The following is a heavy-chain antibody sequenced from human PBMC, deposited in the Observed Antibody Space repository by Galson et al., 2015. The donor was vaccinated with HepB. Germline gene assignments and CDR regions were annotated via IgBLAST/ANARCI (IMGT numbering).Heavy chain of an antibody. Sequence: SVKVSCKASGYSFTTHYINWVRQAPGQGPEWMGRISPTDSDTKIPQKFQGRVTMTRDTSTSTVYMQLSGLRSDDTAVYYWGREAPGTLYFDYWGQGSLATVSS. CDR3: GREAPGTLYFDY. CDR1: GYSFTTHY. D-gene: IGHD2-2*01. J-gene: IGHJ4*02. V-gene: IGHV1-46*03. CDR2: ISPTDSDT.